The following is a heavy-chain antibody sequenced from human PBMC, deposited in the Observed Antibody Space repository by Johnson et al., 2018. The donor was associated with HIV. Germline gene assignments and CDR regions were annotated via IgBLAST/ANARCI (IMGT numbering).Heavy chain of an antibody. CDR1: GFTFSSYA. J-gene: IGHJ3*02. CDR3: ARDASLRFLEWFDAFDI. V-gene: IGHV3-48*04. Sequence: VQLVESGGGVVQPGRSLRLSCAASGFTFSSYAMHWVRQAPGKGLEWVSYISSSGSTIYYADSVKGRFTISRDNAKNSLYLQMNSLRAEDTAVYYCARDASLRFLEWFDAFDIWGQGTMVTVSS. D-gene: IGHD3-3*01. CDR2: ISSSGSTI.